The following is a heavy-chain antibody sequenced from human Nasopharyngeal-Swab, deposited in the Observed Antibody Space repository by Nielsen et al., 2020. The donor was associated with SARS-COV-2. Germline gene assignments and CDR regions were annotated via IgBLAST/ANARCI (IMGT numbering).Heavy chain of an antibody. J-gene: IGHJ5*02. Sequence: LRLSCTVSNGSINSGDFYWSRIRQPPGKDLEWIGYIYHSGITYHNPSLKSRVTVSIDTSKNQFSLKLNSVTAADTAVYFCARGPLYYFTSGSQNWFDPWGQGTLVSVSS. CDR3: ARGPLYYFTSGSQNWFDP. V-gene: IGHV4-30-4*01. CDR2: IYHSGIT. CDR1: NGSINSGDFY. D-gene: IGHD3-10*01.